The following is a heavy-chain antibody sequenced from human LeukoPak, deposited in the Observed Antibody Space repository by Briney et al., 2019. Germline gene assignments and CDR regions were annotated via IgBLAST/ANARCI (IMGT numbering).Heavy chain of an antibody. CDR1: GGTFISYA. V-gene: IGHV1-69*13. CDR3: ASPGIVGATNKADY. D-gene: IGHD1-26*01. J-gene: IGHJ4*02. Sequence: SVKVSCKASGGTFISYAISWVRQAPGQGLEWMGGIIPIFGTANYAQKFQGRVTITADESTSTAYMELSSLRSEDTAVYYCASPGIVGATNKADYWGPGNPGHRLL. CDR2: IIPIFGTA.